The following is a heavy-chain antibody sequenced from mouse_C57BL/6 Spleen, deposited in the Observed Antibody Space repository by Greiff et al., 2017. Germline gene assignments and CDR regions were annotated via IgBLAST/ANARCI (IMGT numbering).Heavy chain of an antibody. V-gene: IGHV1-82*01. J-gene: IGHJ2*01. Sequence: VQVVESGPELVKPGASVKISCKASGYAFSSSWMNWVKQRPGKGLEWIGRIYPGDGDTNYNGKFKGKATLTADKSSSTAYMQLSSLTSEDSAVYFCARGDGSSEDYWGQGTTLTVSS. D-gene: IGHD1-1*01. CDR1: GYAFSSSW. CDR2: IYPGDGDT. CDR3: ARGDGSSEDY.